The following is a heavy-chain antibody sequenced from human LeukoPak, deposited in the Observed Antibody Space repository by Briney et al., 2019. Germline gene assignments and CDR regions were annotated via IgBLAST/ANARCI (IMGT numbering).Heavy chain of an antibody. Sequence: GGSLRLSCAASGFTFSSYWMHWVRQAPGKGLVWVSHINGDGSTTSYADSVKGQFYISRDNVKNALYLQMNSLRVDDTGIYYCVRGAYYAAYWGQGTLVTVSS. J-gene: IGHJ4*02. CDR3: VRGAYYAAY. D-gene: IGHD3-10*01. CDR2: INGDGSTT. V-gene: IGHV3-74*01. CDR1: GFTFSSYW.